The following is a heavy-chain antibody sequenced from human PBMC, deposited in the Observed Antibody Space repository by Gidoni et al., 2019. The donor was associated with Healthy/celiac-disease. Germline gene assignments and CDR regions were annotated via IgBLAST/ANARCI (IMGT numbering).Heavy chain of an antibody. D-gene: IGHD6-19*01. CDR2: ISSNGGST. CDR3: VKDRVSSGWHFDY. Sequence: EVQLVESGGGLVQPGWSLRLSCSASAFTFSSYAMHWVRQAPGKGLEYVSAISSNGGSTYYADSVKGRFTISRDNSKNTLYLQMSSLRAEDTAVYYCVKDRVSSGWHFDYWGQGTLVTVSS. J-gene: IGHJ4*02. V-gene: IGHV3-64D*06. CDR1: AFTFSSYA.